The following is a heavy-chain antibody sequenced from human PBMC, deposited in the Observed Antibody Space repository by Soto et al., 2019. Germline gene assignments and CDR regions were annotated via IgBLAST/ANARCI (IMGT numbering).Heavy chain of an antibody. V-gene: IGHV1-3*01. Sequence: ASVKVSCKASGYTFTSYAMHWVRQAPGQRLEWMGWINAGNGNTKYSQKFQGRVTITRDTSASTAYMELSSLRSEDTAVYYCARDIPYYDILVYWGQGTLVTVSS. J-gene: IGHJ4*02. CDR1: GYTFTSYA. CDR2: INAGNGNT. CDR3: ARDIPYYDILVY. D-gene: IGHD3-9*01.